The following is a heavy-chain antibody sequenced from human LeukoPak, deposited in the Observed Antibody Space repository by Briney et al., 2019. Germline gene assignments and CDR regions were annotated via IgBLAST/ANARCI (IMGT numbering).Heavy chain of an antibody. CDR3: ARVAVAGKGMT. Sequence: KPSETLSLTCTVSGYSISSGYYWGWIRQPPGKGLEWIGSIYHSGSTYYNPSLKSRVTISVDTSKNQFSLKLSSVTAADTAVYYCARVAVAGKGMTWGQGTLVTVSS. J-gene: IGHJ5*02. CDR2: IYHSGST. V-gene: IGHV4-38-2*02. CDR1: GYSISSGYY. D-gene: IGHD6-19*01.